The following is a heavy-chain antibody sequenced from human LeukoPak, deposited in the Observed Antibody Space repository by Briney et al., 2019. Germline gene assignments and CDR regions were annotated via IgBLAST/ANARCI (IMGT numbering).Heavy chain of an antibody. Sequence: ASETLSLTCVVYGGSFDDYYWSWIRQPAGKGLEWIGRIYTSGSTNYNPSLKSRVTMSVDTSKNQFSLKLSSVTAADTAVYYCARGLAARIFDYWGQGTLVTVSS. CDR3: ARGLAARIFDY. CDR1: GGSFDDYY. J-gene: IGHJ4*02. D-gene: IGHD6-6*01. CDR2: IYTSGST. V-gene: IGHV4-59*10.